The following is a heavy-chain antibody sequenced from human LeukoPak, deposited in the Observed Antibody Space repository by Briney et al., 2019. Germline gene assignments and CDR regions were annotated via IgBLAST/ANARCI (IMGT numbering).Heavy chain of an antibody. CDR1: GYTFTSYG. CDR2: ISAYNGHT. D-gene: IGHD3-9*01. V-gene: IGHV1-18*01. J-gene: IGHJ4*02. Sequence: GSVKVSCKASGYTFTSYGISWVRQAPGQGLEWMGWISAYNGHTNYAQKLQGRVTMTTDTSTSTAYMELRSLRSDDTAVYFCARGQNYDILTAYVSWGQGTLVTVSS. CDR3: ARGQNYDILTAYVS.